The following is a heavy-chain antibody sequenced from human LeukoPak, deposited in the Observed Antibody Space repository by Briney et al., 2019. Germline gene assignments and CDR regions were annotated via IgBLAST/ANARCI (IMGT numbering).Heavy chain of an antibody. J-gene: IGHJ3*02. V-gene: IGHV4-34*01. CDR3: ARCLGFLIGSSWYPDAFDI. D-gene: IGHD6-13*01. Sequence: SETLSLTCAVFGGSFSGNYWSWIRQSPGKGLEWIGEISHSGNTNYNPSLKRRVTISVDTSKNQFSLKLTSVTAADTAVYYCARCLGFLIGSSWYPDAFDIWGQGTMVTVSS. CDR2: ISHSGNT. CDR1: GGSFSGNY.